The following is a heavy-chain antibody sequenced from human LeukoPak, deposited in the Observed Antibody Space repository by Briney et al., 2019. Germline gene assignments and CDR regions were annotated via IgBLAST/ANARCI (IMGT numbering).Heavy chain of an antibody. CDR3: ASVTSSGWYGMDV. CDR2: IYSGGST. D-gene: IGHD6-19*01. J-gene: IGHJ6*02. V-gene: IGHV3-66*01. Sequence: GGSLRLSCAASGFTVSTNYMSWVRQAPGKGLEWVSVIYSGGSTYYADSVKGRFTISRDNSKNTLYLQMNSLRAEDTAVYYCASVTSSGWYGMDVWGQGTTVTASS. CDR1: GFTVSTNY.